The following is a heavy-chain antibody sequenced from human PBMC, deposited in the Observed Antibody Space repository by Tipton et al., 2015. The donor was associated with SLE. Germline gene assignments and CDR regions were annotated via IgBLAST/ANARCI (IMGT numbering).Heavy chain of an antibody. J-gene: IGHJ2*01. V-gene: IGHV4-31*03. Sequence: TLSLTCTVSGGSIRSSNYYWGWIRQPPGKGLEWIGYIYYTGATYFNPSLESRVTMSVDTSENQFSLKLTSVTAADTAIYYCARMGGIRWYFDLWGRGTLVTVSS. CDR2: IYYTGAT. D-gene: IGHD3-16*01. CDR3: ARMGGIRWYFDL. CDR1: GGSIRSSNYY.